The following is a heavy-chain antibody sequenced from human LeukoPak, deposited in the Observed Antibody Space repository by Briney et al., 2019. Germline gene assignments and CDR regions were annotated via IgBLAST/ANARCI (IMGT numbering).Heavy chain of an antibody. J-gene: IGHJ4*02. CDR1: GGTFNSYA. D-gene: IGHD3-22*01. CDR2: IIPIFGTA. CDR3: VRGPFPPHYYDSSGYYYFDY. Sequence: ASVKVSCKASGGTFNSYAISWVRQAPGQGLEWMGGIIPIFGTANYAQKFQGRVTITADESTSTAYMELSSLRSEDTAVYYCVRGPFPPHYYDSSGYYYFDYWGQGTLVTVSS. V-gene: IGHV1-69*13.